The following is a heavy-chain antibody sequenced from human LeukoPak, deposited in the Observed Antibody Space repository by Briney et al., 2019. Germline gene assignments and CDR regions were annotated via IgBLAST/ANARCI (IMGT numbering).Heavy chain of an antibody. CDR3: ARDQAARGSYYMDV. Sequence: GGSLRLSCAASGFTFSSYWMSWVRQAPGKGLEWVANIKQDGSEKYYVDSVKGRFTISRDNAKNSLYLQMNSLRAEDTAVYYCARDQAARGSYYMDVWGKGTTVTVSS. V-gene: IGHV3-7*01. J-gene: IGHJ6*03. D-gene: IGHD6-6*01. CDR2: IKQDGSEK. CDR1: GFTFSSYW.